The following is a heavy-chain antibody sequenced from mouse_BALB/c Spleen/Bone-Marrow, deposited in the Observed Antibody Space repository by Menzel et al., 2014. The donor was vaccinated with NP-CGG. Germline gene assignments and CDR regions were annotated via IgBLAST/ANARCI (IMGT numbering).Heavy chain of an antibody. CDR1: GYTFTDYA. CDR2: ISTYYGDA. J-gene: IGHJ3*01. D-gene: IGHD2-1*01. Sequence: QVQLKQSGAELVRPGVSVKISCKGSGYTFTDYAMHWVKQSHAKSLEWIGVISTYYGDASYNQKFKGKATMTVDKSSSTAYMELARLTSEDSAIYYCAREGGNFPWFAYWGQGTLVTVSA. CDR3: AREGGNFPWFAY. V-gene: IGHV1S137*01.